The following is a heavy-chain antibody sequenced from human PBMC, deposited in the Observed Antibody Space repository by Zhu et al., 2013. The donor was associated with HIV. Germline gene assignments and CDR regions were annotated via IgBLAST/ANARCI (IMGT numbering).Heavy chain of an antibody. CDR3: ARDQGYCSGGSCYSKDFWYFDL. Sequence: QVQLVQSGAEVKKPGSSVKVSCKASGGTFSSYAISWVRQAPGQGLEWMGGIIPIFGTANYAQKFQGRVTITADESTSTAYMELSSLRSEDTAVYYCARDQGYCSGGSCYSKDFWYFDLWGRGTLVTVSS. CDR1: GGTFSSYA. J-gene: IGHJ2*01. V-gene: IGHV1-69*01. D-gene: IGHD2-15*01. CDR2: IIPIFGTA.